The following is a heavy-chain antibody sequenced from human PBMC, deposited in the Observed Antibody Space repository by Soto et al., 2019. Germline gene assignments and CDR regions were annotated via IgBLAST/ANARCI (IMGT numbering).Heavy chain of an antibody. CDR1: GFTFSSNG. V-gene: IGHV3-33*01. J-gene: IGHJ4*02. CDR2: IYYDGSNE. Sequence: QVQLVESGGVVVQPGRSLRLSCAASGFTFSSNGMHWVRQAPGKGLEWVAVIYYDGSNEYYADSVKGRFTISRDNSKNTLYLQMNSLRAEDTAVYYCARDYSSTSYGFDSWGQGTLVTVSS. CDR3: ARDYSSTSYGFDS. D-gene: IGHD6-13*01.